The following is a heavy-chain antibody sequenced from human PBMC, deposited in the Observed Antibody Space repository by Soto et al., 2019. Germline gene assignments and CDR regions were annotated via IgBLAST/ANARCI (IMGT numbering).Heavy chain of an antibody. V-gene: IGHV1-24*01. Sequence: ASVKVSCKVSGYTLIELSMHWVRQAPGKGLEWMARFDPEGGEAIYAQKFQGRVTMTEDTSTDTACMELSSLRSEDTAVYYCATDHQWLGDYYYGMDVWGQGATVTVSS. CDR3: ATDHQWLGDYYYGMDV. D-gene: IGHD6-19*01. CDR2: FDPEGGEA. CDR1: GYTLIELS. J-gene: IGHJ6*02.